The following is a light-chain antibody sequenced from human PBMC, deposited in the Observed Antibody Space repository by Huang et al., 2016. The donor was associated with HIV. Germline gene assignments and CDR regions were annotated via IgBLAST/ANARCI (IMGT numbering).Light chain of an antibody. CDR2: WAS. V-gene: IGKV4-1*01. J-gene: IGKJ2*01. CDR3: QQYYSTPYT. Sequence: DIVMTQSPDSLAVSLGERATISCKSIQSLLYGSKIKNYLDWYQHQTGQDHMLLIYWASTLESRFPDRFSCSGSGSDFTLTISSLQAEDVAVYYCQQYYSTPYTFGQGTRLEIK. CDR1: QSLLYGSKIKNY.